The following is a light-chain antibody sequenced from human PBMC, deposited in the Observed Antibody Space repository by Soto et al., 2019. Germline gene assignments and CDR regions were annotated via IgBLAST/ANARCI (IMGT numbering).Light chain of an antibody. Sequence: EIVLTQSPGTLYLSPGEGATLSCRASQTVKGNYIAWYQHKPGQAPRLLIYTASYRPTGIPDRFGGSGSGTDFTLDISRLEPEDFAVYYCQQYGSSPQLTFGGGTRLE. CDR3: QQYGSSPQLT. CDR1: QTVKGNY. V-gene: IGKV3-20*01. CDR2: TAS. J-gene: IGKJ4*01.